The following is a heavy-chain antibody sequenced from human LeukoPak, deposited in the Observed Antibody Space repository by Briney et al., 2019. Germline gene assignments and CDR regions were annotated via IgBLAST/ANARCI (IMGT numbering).Heavy chain of an antibody. D-gene: IGHD6-19*01. CDR2: ISGSGGST. CDR3: AKDSLGLAVAGTNY. Sequence: GGSLRLSCAASGFTFSSYAMSWVRQAPGKGLEWVSAISGSGGSTYYADSVKGRFTISRDNSKNTLYLQINSLRAEDTAVYYCAKDSLGLAVAGTNYWGQGTLVTVSS. V-gene: IGHV3-23*01. CDR1: GFTFSSYA. J-gene: IGHJ4*02.